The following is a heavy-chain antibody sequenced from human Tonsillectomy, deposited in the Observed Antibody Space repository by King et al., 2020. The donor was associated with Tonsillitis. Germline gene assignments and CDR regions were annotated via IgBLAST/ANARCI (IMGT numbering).Heavy chain of an antibody. V-gene: IGHV4-59*01. J-gene: IGHJ5*02. CDR1: GGSISSYY. CDR3: ARVWADYGDYGWFDP. D-gene: IGHD4-17*01. CDR2: IYYSGST. Sequence: VQLQESGPGLVKPSETLSLTCTVSGGSISSYYWSWLRQPPGKGLEWIGYIYYSGSTNYNPSLKSRVTISVDTSKNQFSLKLSSLTAADTAVYYCARVWADYGDYGWFDPWGQGTLVTVSS.